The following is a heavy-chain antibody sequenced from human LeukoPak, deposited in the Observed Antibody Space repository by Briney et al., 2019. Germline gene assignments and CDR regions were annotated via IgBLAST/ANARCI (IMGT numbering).Heavy chain of an antibody. V-gene: IGHV3-23*01. CDR1: GFTISSYA. Sequence: GGSLRLSCAASGFTISSYAMSWVRQAPGKGLEWVSTISNSDGSTYYADSVKGRFTISRDNAKNSLYLQMNSLRAEDTAVYYCARDLFRLGATPPAYWGQGTLVTVSS. CDR2: ISNSDGST. D-gene: IGHD1-26*01. J-gene: IGHJ4*02. CDR3: ARDLFRLGATPPAY.